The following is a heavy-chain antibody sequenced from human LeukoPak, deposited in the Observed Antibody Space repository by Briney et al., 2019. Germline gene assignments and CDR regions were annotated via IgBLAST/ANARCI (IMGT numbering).Heavy chain of an antibody. CDR1: GFAFSSYG. Sequence: GGSLRLSCAASGFAFSSYGMHWVRQAPGKGLEWVAFIRYDGSNKYYADSVRGRITVSRDNSKNTLYLQVNSLRVEDTAVYYCAREGLGPTFSAWFDPWGQGTLVIVSS. V-gene: IGHV3-30*02. CDR3: AREGLGPTFSAWFDP. D-gene: IGHD1-26*01. CDR2: IRYDGSNK. J-gene: IGHJ5*02.